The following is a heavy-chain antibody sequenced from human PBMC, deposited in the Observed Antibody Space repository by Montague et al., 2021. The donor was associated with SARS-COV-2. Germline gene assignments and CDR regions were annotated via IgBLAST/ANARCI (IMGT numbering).Heavy chain of an antibody. CDR2: ISSSGSNI. Sequence: SLRLSCAASGFTFSSYEMNWVRQAPGKGLEWVSYISSSGSNIYYADSVKGRFTISRDNAKNTLYLQMNSLRAEDTAVYYCAIYSSGWYGWGFDYWGQGTLVTVSS. D-gene: IGHD6-19*01. CDR3: AIYSSGWYGWGFDY. J-gene: IGHJ4*02. V-gene: IGHV3-48*03. CDR1: GFTFSSYE.